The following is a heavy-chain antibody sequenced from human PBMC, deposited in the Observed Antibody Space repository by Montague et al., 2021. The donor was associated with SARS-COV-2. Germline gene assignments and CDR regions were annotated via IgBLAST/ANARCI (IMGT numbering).Heavy chain of an antibody. J-gene: IGHJ4*01. V-gene: IGHV4-59*01. CDR3: ARGMGGSYLYYFDY. CDR2: IYYSGST. CDR1: GGSISSYY. D-gene: IGHD1-26*01. Sequence: SETLSLTCTVSGGSISSYYWSWIRQPPGKGLEWIGYIYYSGSTNYNPSLRSRVTILVDMSKSQFSLKLSSVTVADTAVYYCARGMGGSYLYYFDYWGQEPWSPSPQ.